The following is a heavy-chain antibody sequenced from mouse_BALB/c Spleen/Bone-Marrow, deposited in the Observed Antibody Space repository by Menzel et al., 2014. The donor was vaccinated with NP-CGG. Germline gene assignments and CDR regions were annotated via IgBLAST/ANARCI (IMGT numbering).Heavy chain of an antibody. CDR1: GYSFTGYF. Sequence: EVQLQQSGPELVKPGASVKISCKASGYSFTGYFMNWVIQSHGKSLEWIGRINPYNGDSFYNQKFKGKATLTVDKSSSTAHMELRSLASEDSAVYYRARVTTDWYFDVWGAGTTVTVSS. CDR3: ARVTTDWYFDV. D-gene: IGHD1-1*01. V-gene: IGHV1-20*02. J-gene: IGHJ1*01. CDR2: INPYNGDS.